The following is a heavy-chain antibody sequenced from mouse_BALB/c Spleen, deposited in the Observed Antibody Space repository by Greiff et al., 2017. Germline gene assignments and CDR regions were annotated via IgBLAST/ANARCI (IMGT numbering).Heavy chain of an antibody. D-gene: IGHD2-1*01. CDR3: ARQPYGNYGYFDV. V-gene: IGHV5-6-2*01. CDR1: GFTFSSYY. J-gene: IGHJ1*01. CDR2: INSNGGST. Sequence: EVKLVESGGGLVKLGGSLKLSCAASGFTFSSYYMSWVRQTPEKRLELVAAINSNGGSTYYPDTVKGRFTISRDNAKNTLYLQMSSLKSEDTALYYCARQPYGNYGYFDVWGAGTTVTVSS.